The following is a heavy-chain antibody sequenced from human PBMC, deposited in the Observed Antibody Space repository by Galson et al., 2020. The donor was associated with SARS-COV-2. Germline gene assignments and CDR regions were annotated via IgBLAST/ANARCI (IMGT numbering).Heavy chain of an antibody. CDR3: ARDRRPSIYSGLDY. D-gene: IGHD2-15*01. V-gene: IGHV3-7*03. CDR2: IKQDGSEQ. CDR1: GFTFSNYW. Sequence: GGSLRLSCSASGFTFSNYWMSWVRQAPGKGLEWVANIKQDGSEQYYVDSVKGRFTVSRDNAKNSLYLQVNSLRAEDTAVYYCARDRRPSIYSGLDYWGLGTLVTVSS. J-gene: IGHJ4*02.